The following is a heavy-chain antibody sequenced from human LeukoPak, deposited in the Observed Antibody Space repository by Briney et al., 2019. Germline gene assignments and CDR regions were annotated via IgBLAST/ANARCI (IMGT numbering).Heavy chain of an antibody. Sequence: NPSETLSLTCAVYGGSFSGYYWSWIRQPPGKGLEWIGEINHSGSTNYNPSLKSRVTISVDTSKNQFSLKLSSVTAADTAVYYCARGSRRYYDSSGAPDFDYWGQGTLVTVSS. V-gene: IGHV4-34*01. D-gene: IGHD3-22*01. CDR2: INHSGST. CDR1: GGSFSGYY. J-gene: IGHJ4*02. CDR3: ARGSRRYYDSSGAPDFDY.